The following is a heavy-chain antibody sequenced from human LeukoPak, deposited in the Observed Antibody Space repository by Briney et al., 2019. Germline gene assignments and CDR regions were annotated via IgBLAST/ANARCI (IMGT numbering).Heavy chain of an antibody. V-gene: IGHV1-46*01. CDR1: GYTFTSYY. D-gene: IGHD3-22*01. J-gene: IGHJ4*02. CDR3: ARVIHYYDSSGYPVSPEGLFDY. Sequence: GASVKVSCKASGYTFTSYYMHWVRQAPGQGLEWMGIINPSGGSTSYAQKFQGRVTMTRDTSISTAYMELSRLRSDDTAVYYCARVIHYYDSSGYPVSPEGLFDYWGQGTLVTVSS. CDR2: INPSGGST.